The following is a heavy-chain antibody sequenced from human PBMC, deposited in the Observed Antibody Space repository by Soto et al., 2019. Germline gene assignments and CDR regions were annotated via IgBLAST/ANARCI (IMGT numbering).Heavy chain of an antibody. J-gene: IGHJ4*02. CDR3: ARDWVLGWFGEISQPFDY. V-gene: IGHV1-3*01. CDR1: GYTFTSYA. CDR2: INAGNGNT. Sequence: QVQLVQSGAEVKKPGASVKVSCKASGYTFTSYAMHWVRQAPGQRLEWMGWINAGNGNTKYSQKFQGRVTITRDTSASTAYMELSSRRSEDTAVYYCARDWVLGWFGEISQPFDYWGQGTLVTVSS. D-gene: IGHD3-10*01.